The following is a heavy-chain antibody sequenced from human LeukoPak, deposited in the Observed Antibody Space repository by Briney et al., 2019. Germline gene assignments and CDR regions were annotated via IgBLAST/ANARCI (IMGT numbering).Heavy chain of an antibody. D-gene: IGHD4-17*01. CDR2: IYHSGCT. J-gene: IGHJ3*02. CDR1: GYSISSGYY. CDR3: ARPGQPSVTTSYAFDI. V-gene: IGHV4-38-2*01. Sequence: PSETLSLTCAVSGYSISSGYYWGWIRQPPGKGLEWIGSIYHSGCTYYNPSLKSRVTISVDTSKNQFSLKLSSVTAADTAVYYCARPGQPSVTTSYAFDIWGQGTMVTVSS.